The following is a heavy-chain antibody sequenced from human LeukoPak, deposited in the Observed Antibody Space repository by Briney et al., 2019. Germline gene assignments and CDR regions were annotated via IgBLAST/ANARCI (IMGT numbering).Heavy chain of an antibody. CDR1: GFTFSSYW. CDR3: ARGRPHGNDY. V-gene: IGHV3-74*01. CDR2: IASDGSST. D-gene: IGHD4-23*01. J-gene: IGHJ4*02. Sequence: PGGSLRLSCAASGFTFSSYWMNWVRQAPGKGLVWVSRIASDGSSTTYADSVKGRFSISRDNAKNTLYLQMNSLRVEDTAVYYCARGRPHGNDYWGQRTPVTVSS.